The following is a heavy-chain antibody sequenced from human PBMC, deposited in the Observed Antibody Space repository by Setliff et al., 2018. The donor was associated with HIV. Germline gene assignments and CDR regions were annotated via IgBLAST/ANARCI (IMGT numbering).Heavy chain of an antibody. V-gene: IGHV3-23*01. D-gene: IGHD3-10*01. CDR2: ISSGGGT. Sequence: PGGSLRLSCAASGFPFSNYAMSWVRQAPGKGLEWVSAISSGGGTYYADFVKGRFTISRDNSKNTLYLQMNSRRAEDTAVYYCARDWNGSGRAMDVWGKGTTVTVSS. CDR1: GFPFSNYA. CDR3: ARDWNGSGRAMDV. J-gene: IGHJ6*03.